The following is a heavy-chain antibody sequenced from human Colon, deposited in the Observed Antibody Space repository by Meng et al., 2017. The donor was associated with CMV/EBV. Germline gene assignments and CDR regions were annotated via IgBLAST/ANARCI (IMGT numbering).Heavy chain of an antibody. J-gene: IGHJ4*02. V-gene: IGHV4-4*02. CDR1: GDSISRNLW. CDR2: ISYSGST. D-gene: IGHD2-8*02. Sequence: SETLSLTCAVSGDSISRNLWWRWVRQPPGKGLEWIGEISYSGSTKYNPSLQSRVTISSDTTNNRFSLRLNSVTAADTGVYFCARSPGFWSLDYWGRGTLVTVSS. CDR3: ARSPGFWSLDY.